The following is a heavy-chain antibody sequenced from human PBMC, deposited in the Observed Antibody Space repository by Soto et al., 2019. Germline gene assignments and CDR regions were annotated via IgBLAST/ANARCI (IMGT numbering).Heavy chain of an antibody. CDR3: AKDGPPEASRSPSFQH. CDR2: ISYDGSNK. D-gene: IGHD1-26*01. J-gene: IGHJ1*01. V-gene: IGHV3-30*18. Sequence: GGSLRLSCAASGFTFSSYGMHWVRQAPGKGLEWVAVISYDGSNKYYADSVKGRSTISRDNSKNTLCLQMNSLRAEDTAVYYCAKDGPPEASRSPSFQHWGQGTLVTVSS. CDR1: GFTFSSYG.